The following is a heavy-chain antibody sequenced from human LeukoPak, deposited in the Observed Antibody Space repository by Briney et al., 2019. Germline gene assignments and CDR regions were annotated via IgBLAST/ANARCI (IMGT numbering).Heavy chain of an antibody. V-gene: IGHV1-45*02. D-gene: IGHD2-15*01. Sequence: SVKDSCKASGYTFTYRYLHWVRQAPGQALEWMGWITPFNGNTNYAQKFQDRVTITRDRSMSTAYMELSSLRSEDTAMYYCASILQGAGYPIDAFDIWGQGTMVTVSS. CDR3: ASILQGAGYPIDAFDI. CDR2: ITPFNGNT. J-gene: IGHJ3*02. CDR1: GYTFTYRY.